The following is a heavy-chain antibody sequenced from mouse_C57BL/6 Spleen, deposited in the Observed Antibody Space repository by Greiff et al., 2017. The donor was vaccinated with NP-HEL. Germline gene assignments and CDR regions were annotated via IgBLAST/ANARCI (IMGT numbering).Heavy chain of an antibody. CDR2: ISDGGSYT. CDR1: GFTFSSYA. Sequence: EVHLVESGGGLVKPGGSLKLSCAASGFTFSSYAMSWVRQTPEKRLEWVATISDGGSYTYYPDNVKGRFTISRDNAKNNLYLQMSHLKSEDTAMYYCARDGLGRGAMDYWGQGTSVTVSS. CDR3: ARDGLGRGAMDY. V-gene: IGHV5-4*01. J-gene: IGHJ4*01. D-gene: IGHD4-1*01.